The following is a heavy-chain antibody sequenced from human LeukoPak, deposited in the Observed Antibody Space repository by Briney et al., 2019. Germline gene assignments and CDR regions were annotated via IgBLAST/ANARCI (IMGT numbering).Heavy chain of an antibody. CDR1: GFTFDDYA. J-gene: IGHJ3*02. CDR2: ISWNSGSI. V-gene: IGHV3-9*01. CDR3: AKGGGAFDI. D-gene: IGHD3-16*01. Sequence: GRSRRLSCAASGFTFDDYAMHWVRQAPGKGLEWVSGISWNSGSIGYADSVKGRFTISRDNAKNSLYLQMNSLRAEDTALYYCAKGGGAFDIWGQGTMVTVSS.